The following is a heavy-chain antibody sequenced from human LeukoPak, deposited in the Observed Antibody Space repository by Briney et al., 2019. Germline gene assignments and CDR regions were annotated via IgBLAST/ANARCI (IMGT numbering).Heavy chain of an antibody. Sequence: SETLSLTCTVSGGSISSYYWSWIRQPPGKGLEWIGYIYYSGSTNYNPSLKSRVTIPVDTSKNQFSQNLSSVTAADTAVYYCARDISGDYFDYWGQGTLVTVSS. CDR2: IYYSGST. CDR1: GGSISSYY. V-gene: IGHV4-59*01. CDR3: ARDISGDYFDY. J-gene: IGHJ4*02. D-gene: IGHD4-17*01.